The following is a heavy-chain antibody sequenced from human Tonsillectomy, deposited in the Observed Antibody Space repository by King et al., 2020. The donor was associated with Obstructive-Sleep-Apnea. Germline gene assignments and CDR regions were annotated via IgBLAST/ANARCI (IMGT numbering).Heavy chain of an antibody. CDR2: IKQEGSEK. D-gene: IGHD3-10*01. CDR1: GVTFSSYW. V-gene: IGHV3-7*01. CDR3: AREFGYTYYYGSGSYDY. J-gene: IGHJ4*02. Sequence: VQLVESGGGLVQPGGSLRLSCAASGVTFSSYWMSWVRQAPGKGLEWVANIKQEGSEKYYVDFVKGRFTISRDNAKNSLYLQMNSLRAEDTAVYYCAREFGYTYYYGSGSYDYWGQGTLVTVSS.